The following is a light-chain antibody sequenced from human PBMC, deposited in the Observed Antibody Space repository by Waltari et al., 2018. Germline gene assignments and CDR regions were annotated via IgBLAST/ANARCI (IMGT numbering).Light chain of an antibody. CDR1: QSISEY. V-gene: IGKV1-39*01. CDR3: QQSYT. J-gene: IGKJ4*01. Sequence: DIQMTQSPSSLSASVGEKVTLTCRASQSISEYLNWYQQKPGKAPKLLIYGASSLQSGVPSRFSGSGSGTDFTLSITSLQPEDSATYYCQQSYTFGGGTKVEIK. CDR2: GAS.